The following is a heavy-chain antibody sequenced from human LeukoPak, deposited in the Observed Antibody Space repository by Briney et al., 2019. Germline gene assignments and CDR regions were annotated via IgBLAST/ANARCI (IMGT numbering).Heavy chain of an antibody. V-gene: IGHV3-21*01. CDR3: ASRGYDSSGP. D-gene: IGHD3-22*01. Sequence: PGGSLRLSCTASGFTFSTYTMNWVRQAPGRGLEWVSSISSTSSYIYYADSVKGRFTISRDNSKNTLYLQMNSLRAEDTAVYYCASRGYDSSGPWGQGTLVTVSS. CDR1: GFTFSTYT. CDR2: ISSTSSYI. J-gene: IGHJ4*02.